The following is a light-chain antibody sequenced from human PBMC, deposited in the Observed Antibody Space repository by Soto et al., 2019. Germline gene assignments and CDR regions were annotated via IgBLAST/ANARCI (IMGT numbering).Light chain of an antibody. V-gene: IGLV1-40*01. CDR1: SSNIGTGYD. J-gene: IGLJ3*02. Sequence: QPVLTQSPSVSGAPGQRVTISCTGSSSNIGTGYDVHWYQLLPGTAPKLLIYGNNNRPSGVPDRFSGSRSGTSASLAITGLQAEDEAYYYCQSYDYSLSGFWVFGGGTKVTVL. CDR3: QSYDYSLSGFWV. CDR2: GNN.